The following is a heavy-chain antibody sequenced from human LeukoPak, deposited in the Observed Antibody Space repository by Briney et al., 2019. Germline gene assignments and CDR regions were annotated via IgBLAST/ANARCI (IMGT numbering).Heavy chain of an antibody. D-gene: IGHD6-13*01. CDR2: INPDRGGT. CDR1: GYTFTGYY. V-gene: IGHV1-2*02. CDR3: ARVDTNTWYDALYY. J-gene: IGHJ4*02. Sequence: ASVKVSCRASGYTFTGYYMHWVRQAPGQGVEWMLWINPDRGGTNYAQKFQGRVTMTRDTSISTASMDLSRLRSDDTAVYYCARVDTNTWYDALYYWGQGTLVTVSS.